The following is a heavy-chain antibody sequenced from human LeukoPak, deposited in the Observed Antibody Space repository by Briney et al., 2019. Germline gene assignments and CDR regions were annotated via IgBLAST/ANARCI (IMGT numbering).Heavy chain of an antibody. Sequence: PGRSLRLSCAASGFTFDDYAMHWVRQAPGKGLEWVSGISWNSGSIGYADSVKGRFTISRDNAKNSLYLQMNSLRAEDTALYYCAKPGSGSYVYYFDYWAREPWSPSPQ. J-gene: IGHJ4*02. CDR1: GFTFDDYA. CDR3: AKPGSGSYVYYFDY. V-gene: IGHV3-9*01. CDR2: ISWNSGSI. D-gene: IGHD1-26*01.